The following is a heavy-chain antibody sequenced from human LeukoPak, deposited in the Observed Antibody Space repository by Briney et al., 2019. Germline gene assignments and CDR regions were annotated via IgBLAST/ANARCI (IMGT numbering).Heavy chain of an antibody. J-gene: IGHJ4*02. V-gene: IGHV3-23*01. CDR2: ISASGGGT. CDR1: GLTFSSYA. D-gene: IGHD5-24*01. Sequence: PTGGSLRLSCAASGLTFSSYAMSWVRQAPGKGLEWVSAISASGGGTYYPDSVRGRFTISRDNSKNTLYLQMNSLRAEDTATYYCAKGNREGYNQFFDYWGQGTLVTVSS. CDR3: AKGNREGYNQFFDY.